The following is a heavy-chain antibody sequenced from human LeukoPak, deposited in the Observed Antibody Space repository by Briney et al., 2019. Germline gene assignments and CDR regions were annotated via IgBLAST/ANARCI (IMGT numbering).Heavy chain of an antibody. CDR3: ARAAYCGGDCYREYHYGMDV. J-gene: IGHJ6*02. CDR1: GFTFSSYA. CDR2: MSYDGSNK. V-gene: IGHV3-30-3*01. D-gene: IGHD2-21*02. Sequence: GRSLRLSCAASGFTFSSYAMHWVRQAPGKGPEWVAVMSYDGSNKDYTDSVKGRFTISRDNSKNTLYLQMNSLRAEDMAVYYCARAAYCGGDCYREYHYGMDVWGQGTTVTVSS.